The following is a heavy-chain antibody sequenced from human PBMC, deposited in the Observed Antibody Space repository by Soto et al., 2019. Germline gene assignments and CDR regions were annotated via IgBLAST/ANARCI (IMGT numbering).Heavy chain of an antibody. Sequence: PGGSLRLSCAASGFTFSSYGMHWVRQAAGKGLVWVSRINMDGSSTNYADSVKGRFTISRDNAKNTLYLQMNSLRVDDTAVYYCARGPRGLYHHDYWGQGALVTVSS. CDR1: GFTFSSYG. CDR3: ARGPRGLYHHDY. CDR2: INMDGSST. D-gene: IGHD2-2*01. V-gene: IGHV3-74*01. J-gene: IGHJ4*02.